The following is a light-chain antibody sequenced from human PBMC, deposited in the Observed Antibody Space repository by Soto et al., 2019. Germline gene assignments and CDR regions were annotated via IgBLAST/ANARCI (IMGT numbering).Light chain of an antibody. Sequence: QSVLTQPPSASGTPGQRVTISCSGSSSNIGSNYVYWYQQLPGTAPKLLIYTNDQRPSGVPDRFSGSKSGTSASLAISGLRSEDEADDYCAAWDDSLRGWVFGGGTKLTVL. CDR3: AAWDDSLRGWV. V-gene: IGLV1-47*02. J-gene: IGLJ3*02. CDR1: SSNIGSNY. CDR2: TND.